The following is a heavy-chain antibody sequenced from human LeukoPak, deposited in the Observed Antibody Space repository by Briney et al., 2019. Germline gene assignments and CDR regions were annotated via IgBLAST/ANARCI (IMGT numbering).Heavy chain of an antibody. CDR2: ITSRGGTI. J-gene: IGHJ6*02. V-gene: IGHV3-48*03. Sequence: GGSLRLSCAASEFSFSSYEMNWVRQAPGKGLEWISYITSRGGTIKYADSVKGRFIISRDNAKNSLYLQMNSLRAEDTAIYYCARHTAMVTLSSGYYYYNGMDIWGQGTTVTVSS. D-gene: IGHD5-18*01. CDR3: ARHTAMVTLSSGYYYYNGMDI. CDR1: EFSFSSYE.